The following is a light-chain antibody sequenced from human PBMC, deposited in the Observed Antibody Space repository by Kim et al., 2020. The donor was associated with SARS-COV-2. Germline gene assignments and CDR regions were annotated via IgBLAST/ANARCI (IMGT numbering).Light chain of an antibody. V-gene: IGLV3-19*01. CDR2: GKN. CDR3: NSRDSNDNVV. Sequence: DLGQTVRITCQGDRLRSYYATWYKQKPGQAPILVIYGKNNRPTGIPDRFSGSSSGNTASLTITGTQAGDEADYYCNSRDSNDNVVFGGGTQLTVL. CDR1: RLRSYY. J-gene: IGLJ2*01.